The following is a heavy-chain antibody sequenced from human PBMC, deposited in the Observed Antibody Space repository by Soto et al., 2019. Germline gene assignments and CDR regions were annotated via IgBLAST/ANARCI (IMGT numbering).Heavy chain of an antibody. CDR3: ARRVSGSGSWPLKNNWFDP. D-gene: IGHD3-10*01. V-gene: IGHV4-39*01. J-gene: IGHJ5*02. Sequence: SETLSLTCTVSGGSISSSSYYWGWIRQPPGKGLEWIGSIYYSGSTYYNPSLKSRVTISVDTSKNQFSLKLSSVTAADTAVYYCARRVSGSGSWPLKNNWFDPWGQGTLVTVSS. CDR1: GGSISSSSYY. CDR2: IYYSGST.